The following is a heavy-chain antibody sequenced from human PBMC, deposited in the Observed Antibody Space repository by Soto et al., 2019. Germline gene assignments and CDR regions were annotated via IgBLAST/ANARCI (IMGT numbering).Heavy chain of an antibody. V-gene: IGHV3-33*01. CDR2: IWYDGSNK. J-gene: IGHJ4*02. D-gene: IGHD6-19*01. CDR3: ARSSSGWSDY. Sequence: QVQLVESGGGVVQPGRSLRLSCAASGFTFSSYGIHWVRQAPGKGLEWVAVIWYDGSNKYYADSVKGRFTISRDNSKNTLYLQMNSLRAEDTAVYYCARSSSGWSDYWGQGTLVTVSS. CDR1: GFTFSSYG.